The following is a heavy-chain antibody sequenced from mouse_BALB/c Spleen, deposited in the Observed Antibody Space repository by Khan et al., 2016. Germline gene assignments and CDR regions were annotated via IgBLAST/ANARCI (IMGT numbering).Heavy chain of an antibody. CDR1: GYTFPTFY. J-gene: IGHJ1*01. Sequence: QVQLQQSGPELVKPGASVRISCKASGYTFPTFYIHWLKQRPGQGLEWIGWIYPGNVNTKYNEKFKDKATLTADKSSSTAYMQLSSLTSEDSAVYFCARGYYEWYFDGWGAGTTVTVSS. CDR2: IYPGNVNT. V-gene: IGHV1S56*01. D-gene: IGHD2-4*01. CDR3: ARGYYEWYFDG.